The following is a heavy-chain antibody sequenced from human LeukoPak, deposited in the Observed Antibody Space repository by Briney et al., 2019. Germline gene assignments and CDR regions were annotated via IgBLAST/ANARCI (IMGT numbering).Heavy chain of an antibody. J-gene: IGHJ4*02. CDR1: GFTFSSYG. V-gene: IGHV3-33*01. CDR3: ARANDILTGYYEPLDY. Sequence: GGSLRLSCAASGFTFSSYGMHWVRQAPGKGLEWVAVIWYDGSNKYYADSVKGRFTISRDNSKNTLYLQMNSLRAEDTAVYYCARANDILTGYYEPLDYWVQGTLVTVSS. CDR2: IWYDGSNK. D-gene: IGHD3-9*01.